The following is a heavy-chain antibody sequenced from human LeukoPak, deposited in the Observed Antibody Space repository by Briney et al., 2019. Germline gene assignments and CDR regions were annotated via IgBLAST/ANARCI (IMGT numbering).Heavy chain of an antibody. CDR1: GFTVVTNY. CDR3: ARGQRAHVEWSNYMDV. CDR2: IYSGGSK. Sequence: GGSLRLSCAASGFTVVTNYINWVRQPPGKGLEWVSVIYSGGSKYYADSVKGRFTTSRDNSKNTLYLQMNSLRTEDTAVYYCARGQRAHVEWSNYMDVWGKGTTVIVSS. D-gene: IGHD3-3*01. J-gene: IGHJ6*03. V-gene: IGHV3-66*02.